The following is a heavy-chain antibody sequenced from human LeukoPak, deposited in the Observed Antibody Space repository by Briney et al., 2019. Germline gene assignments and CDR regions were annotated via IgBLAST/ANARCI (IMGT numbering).Heavy chain of an antibody. CDR3: AREGTYYDTSEHLRNAFDI. Sequence: VASVKVSCKASGYTFTGYYMHWVRQAPGQGLEWVGKINPSGGSTSYAQNFQGRVTMTSDMSTSTVYLELSSLTSEDTAVYYCAREGTYYDTSEHLRNAFDIWGQGTMVTVSS. J-gene: IGHJ3*02. CDR1: GYTFTGYY. D-gene: IGHD3-22*01. V-gene: IGHV1-46*01. CDR2: INPSGGST.